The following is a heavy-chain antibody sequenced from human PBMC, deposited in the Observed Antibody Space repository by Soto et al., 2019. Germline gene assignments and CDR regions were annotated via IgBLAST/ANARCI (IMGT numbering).Heavy chain of an antibody. J-gene: IGHJ6*02. V-gene: IGHV4-59*12. CDR3: ARGPYGSGSYYYYYYGMDV. Sequence: PSETLSLTCTVSGGSISSYYWSWIRQPPGKGLEWIGYIYYSGSSNYNPSLKSRVTISVDTSKNQFSLKLSSVTAADTAVYYCARGPYGSGSYYYYYYGMDVWGQGTTVTSP. D-gene: IGHD3-10*01. CDR1: GGSISSYY. CDR2: IYYSGSS.